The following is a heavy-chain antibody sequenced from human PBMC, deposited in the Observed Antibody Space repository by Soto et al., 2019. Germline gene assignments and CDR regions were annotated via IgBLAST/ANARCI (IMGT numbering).Heavy chain of an antibody. V-gene: IGHV4-31*11. J-gene: IGHJ2*01. CDR3: ARDPIVRGVVGWYFDL. Sequence: QVQLQESGPGLVKPSQTLSLTCAVSGGSISRSVYYCNWIRQHPGKGLEWIGYIHNSGTTYYNPSLKSRLTFSVETSKNQFSLKLSSVTTADTAVYYCARDPIVRGVVGWYFDLWGRGTLVTVSS. CDR2: IHNSGTT. D-gene: IGHD3-10*01. CDR1: GGSISRSVYY.